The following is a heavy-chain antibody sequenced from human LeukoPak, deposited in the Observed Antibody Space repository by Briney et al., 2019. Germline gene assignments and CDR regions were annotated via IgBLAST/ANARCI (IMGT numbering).Heavy chain of an antibody. J-gene: IGHJ4*02. Sequence: SETLSLTCAVSGGSISSSNWWSWVRQPPGKGLEWVGEIYHSGSTNYNPSLKSRVTISVDKSKNQFSLKLSSVTAADTAVYYCARDPYCGGDCPYYFDYWGQGTLVTVSS. CDR1: GGSISSSNW. CDR3: ARDPYCGGDCPYYFDY. CDR2: IYHSGST. V-gene: IGHV4-4*02. D-gene: IGHD2-21*02.